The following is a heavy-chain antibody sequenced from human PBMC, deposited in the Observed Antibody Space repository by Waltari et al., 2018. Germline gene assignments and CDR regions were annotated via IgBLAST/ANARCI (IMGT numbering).Heavy chain of an antibody. Sequence: QVQLQQWGAGLLKPSETLSLTCAVYGGSFCGYYWSWIRQPPGKGLEWIGEINHSGSTNYNPSLKSRVTISVDTSKNQFSLKLSSVTAADTAVYYCASVQWLRDYWGQGTLVTVSS. CDR3: ASVQWLRDY. D-gene: IGHD3-22*01. CDR2: INHSGST. CDR1: GGSFCGYY. J-gene: IGHJ4*02. V-gene: IGHV4-34*01.